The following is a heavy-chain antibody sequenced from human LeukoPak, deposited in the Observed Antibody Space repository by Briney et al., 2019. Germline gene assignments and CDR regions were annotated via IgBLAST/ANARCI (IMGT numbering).Heavy chain of an antibody. CDR3: ARAGRRGVMVHWYFDL. V-gene: IGHV3-7*03. D-gene: IGHD3-16*01. Sequence: GGSLRLSCAASGFTFSSYWMSWVRQAPGQGLEWVANIKQDGSEKYYVDSVKGRFTISRDNAKNSLYLQMNSLRAEDTAVYYCARAGRRGVMVHWYFDLWGRGTLVTVSS. J-gene: IGHJ2*01. CDR2: IKQDGSEK. CDR1: GFTFSSYW.